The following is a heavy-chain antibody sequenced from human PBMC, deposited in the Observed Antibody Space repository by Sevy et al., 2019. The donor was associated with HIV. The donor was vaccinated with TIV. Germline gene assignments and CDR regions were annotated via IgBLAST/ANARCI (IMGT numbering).Heavy chain of an antibody. V-gene: IGHV3-7*01. CDR3: ASDYY. CDR2: INRDGSEK. Sequence: GGSLRLPCAASGFTFRSHWMTWVRQAPGKGPEWVANINRDGSEKSYVDSVKGRFTISRDDAKNSLYLQMNSLRVEDTAIYYCASDYYWGQGTLVTVSS. J-gene: IGHJ4*02. CDR1: GFTFRSHW.